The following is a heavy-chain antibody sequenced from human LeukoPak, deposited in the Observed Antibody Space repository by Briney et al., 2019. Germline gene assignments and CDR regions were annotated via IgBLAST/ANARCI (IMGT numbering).Heavy chain of an antibody. V-gene: IGHV4-38-2*02. CDR1: GYSISSAYY. J-gene: IGHJ3*02. CDR2: LFHGEST. D-gene: IGHD2-15*01. CDR3: ARDERYCSGGSCYVTAFDI. Sequence: PSETLSLTCAVSGYSISSAYYWGWIRLPPGKGVEGVGSLFHGESTYYNPSLKSRVTISVDTSKNQFSLKLSSVTAADTAVYYCARDERYCSGGSCYVTAFDIWGQGTMVTVSS.